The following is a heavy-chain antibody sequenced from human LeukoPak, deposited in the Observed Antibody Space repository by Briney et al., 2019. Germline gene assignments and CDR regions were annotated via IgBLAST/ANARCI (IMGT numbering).Heavy chain of an antibody. Sequence: ASVKVSCKASGNAFTNNGISWVRQAPGQGLEWMGWMNPNSGITGYAQNFQGRVTITRNTSISTAYMELSSLRSEDTAVYYCASLLTYSTGWFLYWGQGTLVTVSS. V-gene: IGHV1-8*03. CDR2: MNPNSGIT. J-gene: IGHJ4*02. D-gene: IGHD6-19*01. CDR1: GNAFTNNG. CDR3: ASLLTYSTGWFLY.